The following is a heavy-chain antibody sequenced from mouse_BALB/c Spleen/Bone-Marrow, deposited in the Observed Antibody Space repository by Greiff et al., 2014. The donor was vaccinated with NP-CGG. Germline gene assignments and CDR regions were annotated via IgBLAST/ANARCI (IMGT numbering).Heavy chain of an antibody. CDR1: GFTFSSYA. V-gene: IGHV5-9-3*01. CDR3: ARKSYYDYDGRPWFAY. J-gene: IGHJ3*01. Sequence: EVKLMESGGGLVKPGGSLKLSCAASGFTFSSYAMSWVRQTPEKRLEWVATISSGGSYTYYQDSVKGRFTISRDNAKNTLYLQMSSLRSEDTAMYYCARKSYYDYDGRPWFAYWGQGTLVTVSA. D-gene: IGHD2-4*01. CDR2: ISSGGSYT.